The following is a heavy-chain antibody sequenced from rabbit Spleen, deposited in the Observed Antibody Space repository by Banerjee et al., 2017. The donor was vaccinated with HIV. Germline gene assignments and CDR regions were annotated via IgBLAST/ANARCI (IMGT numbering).Heavy chain of an antibody. CDR2: IDTGSSGFT. D-gene: IGHD1-1*01. CDR3: ARDTSSSFSSYGMDL. CDR1: GESFSFRTY. Sequence: GKSGGRLVEAGASLTLTSTASGESFSFRTYMCWVRLDPGKGLEWIACIDTGSSGFTYFASWAKGRFTISKTSSTTVTLQMTSLTAADTASYFCARDTSSSFSSYGMDLWGQGTLVTVS. V-gene: IGHV1S40*01. J-gene: IGHJ6*01.